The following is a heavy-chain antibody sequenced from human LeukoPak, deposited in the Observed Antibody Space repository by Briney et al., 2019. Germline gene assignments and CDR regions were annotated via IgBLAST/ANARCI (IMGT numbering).Heavy chain of an antibody. CDR3: APDVCGELSY. J-gene: IGHJ4*02. CDR2: IYDSGST. V-gene: IGHV4-39*01. Sequence: SETLSLTCTLSGRSISSISYYWGWIRQPPGNGLEWFGRIYDSGSTYYSPSIKSRVTLSVDTSKNQISLTLSPVTAADTAVYSCAPDVCGELSYWGQGTLVTVSS. D-gene: IGHD3-10*02. CDR1: GRSISSISYY.